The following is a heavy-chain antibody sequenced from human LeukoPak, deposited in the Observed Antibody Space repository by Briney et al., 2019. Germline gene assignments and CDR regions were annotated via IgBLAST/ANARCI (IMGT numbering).Heavy chain of an antibody. Sequence: GSLRLSCAASGFTFSSYGMHWVRQAPGKGLEWVAVISYDGSNKYYADSVKGRFTISRDNSKNTLYLQMNSLRVEDTAVYYCAKEDSSSWYYYYYGMDVWGQGTTVTVSS. CDR2: ISYDGSNK. V-gene: IGHV3-30*18. CDR1: GFTFSSYG. CDR3: AKEDSSSWYYYYYGMDV. J-gene: IGHJ6*02. D-gene: IGHD6-13*01.